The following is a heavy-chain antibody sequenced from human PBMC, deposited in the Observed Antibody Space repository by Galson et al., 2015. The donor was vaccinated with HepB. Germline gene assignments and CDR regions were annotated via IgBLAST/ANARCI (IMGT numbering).Heavy chain of an antibody. CDR3: ARDMSPSTVTSPEDNWFDP. J-gene: IGHJ5*02. D-gene: IGHD4-17*01. Sequence: SLRLSCAASGFTFSSYSMNWVRQAPGKGLEWVSSISSSSSYIYYADSVKGRFTISRDNAKNSLYLQMNSLRAEDTAVYYCARDMSPSTVTSPEDNWFDPWGQGTLVTVSS. CDR1: GFTFSSYS. V-gene: IGHV3-21*01. CDR2: ISSSSSYI.